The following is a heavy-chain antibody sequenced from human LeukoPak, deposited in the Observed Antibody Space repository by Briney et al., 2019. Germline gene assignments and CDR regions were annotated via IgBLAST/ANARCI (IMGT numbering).Heavy chain of an antibody. CDR2: IIPILGIA. CDR3: ARDQDYRYDSSGPSSP. D-gene: IGHD3-22*01. CDR1: GGTFSSYA. V-gene: IGHV1-69*04. J-gene: IGHJ5*02. Sequence: SVKVSCKASGGTFSSYAISWVRQAPGQGLEWMGRIIPILGIANYAQKFQGRVTITADKSTSTAYMELSSLRSEDTAVYYCARDQDYRYDSSGPSSPWGQGTLVTVSS.